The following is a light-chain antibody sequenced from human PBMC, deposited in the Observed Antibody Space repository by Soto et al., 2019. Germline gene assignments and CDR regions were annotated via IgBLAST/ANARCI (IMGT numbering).Light chain of an antibody. V-gene: IGKV1-5*03. Sequence: DIQMTQSPSTLSASVGDRITITCRASQSISSWLAWYQQKPGKAPKLLIYKASSSESGVPSRFSGSGSGTEFTLTISSLQPDDSATYYCQQYESGWTFGQGTKVEI. CDR3: QQYESGWT. CDR2: KAS. CDR1: QSISSW. J-gene: IGKJ1*01.